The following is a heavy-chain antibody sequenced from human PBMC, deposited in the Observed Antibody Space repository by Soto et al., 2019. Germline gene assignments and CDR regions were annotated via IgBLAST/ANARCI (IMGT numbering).Heavy chain of an antibody. Sequence: SETLSLTCTVSGGSISSGGYYWIWIRQHPGKGLEWIGYIYYSGSTYYNPSLKSRVTISVDTSKNQSSLKLSSVTAADTAVYYCARGYSSGYYPLPDAFDIWGQGTMVTVSS. CDR1: GGSISSGGYY. V-gene: IGHV4-31*03. J-gene: IGHJ3*02. CDR3: ARGYSSGYYPLPDAFDI. CDR2: IYYSGST. D-gene: IGHD3-22*01.